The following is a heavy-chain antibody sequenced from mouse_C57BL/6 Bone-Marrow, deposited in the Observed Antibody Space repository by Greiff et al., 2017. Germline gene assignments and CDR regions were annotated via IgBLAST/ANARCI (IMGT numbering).Heavy chain of an antibody. D-gene: IGHD1-1*01. CDR2: IDPEDGET. Sequence: EVQLQQSGAELVKPGASVKLSCTASGFNITDYYMHWVKQRTEQGLEWIGRIDPEDGETTYAPKFQGKATMTADPSSNTAYLQLSSLTSEDTAVYYGARRGYYCGSFPMDYWGQGTSVTVSS. V-gene: IGHV14-2*01. CDR1: GFNITDYY. CDR3: ARRGYYCGSFPMDY. J-gene: IGHJ4*01.